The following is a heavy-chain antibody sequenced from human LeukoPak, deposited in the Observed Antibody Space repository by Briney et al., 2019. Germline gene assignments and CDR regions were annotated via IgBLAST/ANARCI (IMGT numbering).Heavy chain of an antibody. V-gene: IGHV3-9*01. J-gene: IGHJ4*02. CDR2: VSWNSANI. Sequence: GGSLRLSCAASGFTFEDHAMHWVRQAPGKGLEWVSGVSWNSANIAYAASVKGRFTISRDNSKNTLYLQMNSLRAEDTAVYYCAKDKEEGFDYWGQGTLVIVSS. CDR1: GFTFEDHA. CDR3: AKDKEEGFDY.